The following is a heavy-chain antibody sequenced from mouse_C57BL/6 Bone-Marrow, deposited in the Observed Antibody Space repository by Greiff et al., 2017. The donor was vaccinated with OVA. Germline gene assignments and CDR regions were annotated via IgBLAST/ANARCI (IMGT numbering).Heavy chain of an antibody. J-gene: IGHJ4*01. CDR3: ARHEDSYYSNYHYAMDY. CDR2: FYPGSGSI. Sequence: VQLQQSGAELVKPGASVKLSCKASGYTFTEYTIHWVKQRSGQGLEWIGWFYPGSGSIKYNEKFKDKATLTADKSSSTVYMELSRLTSEDSAVYFCARHEDSYYSNYHYAMDYWGQGTSVTVSS. CDR1: GYTFTEYT. V-gene: IGHV1-62-2*01. D-gene: IGHD2-5*01.